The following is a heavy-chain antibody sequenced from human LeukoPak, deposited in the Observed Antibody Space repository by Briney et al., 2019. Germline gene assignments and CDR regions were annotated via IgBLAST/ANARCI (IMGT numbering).Heavy chain of an antibody. CDR3: AKQYCSGGNCYSGDYFDQ. CDR1: GFTFSSYG. J-gene: IGHJ4*02. V-gene: IGHV3-30*02. Sequence: GGSLRLSCAASGFTFSSYGMHWVRQAPGKGLEWVAFIRYDGSNKYYADSVKGRFTISRDNSKNTLYLQMNSLRAEDTAVYYCAKQYCSGGNCYSGDYFDQWGQGTLVTVSS. D-gene: IGHD2-15*01. CDR2: IRYDGSNK.